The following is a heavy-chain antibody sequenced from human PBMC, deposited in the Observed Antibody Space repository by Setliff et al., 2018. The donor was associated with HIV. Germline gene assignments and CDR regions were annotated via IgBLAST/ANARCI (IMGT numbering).Heavy chain of an antibody. V-gene: IGHV4-61*09. J-gene: IGHJ4*02. CDR3: ARVYYGDLEY. CDR1: GGSISRGSYY. CDR2: IYSSGST. Sequence: PSETLSLTCTVSGGSISRGSYYWSWIRQPAGKGLEWIGHIYSSGSTNYNPSLKSRVTISADTSKNQFSLNLSSVTAADTAVYFRARVYYGDLEYWGQGTLVTVSS. D-gene: IGHD4-17*01.